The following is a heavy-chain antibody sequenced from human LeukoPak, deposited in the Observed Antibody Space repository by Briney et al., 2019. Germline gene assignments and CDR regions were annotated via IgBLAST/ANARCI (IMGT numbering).Heavy chain of an antibody. CDR3: ATNIQDNAFDI. V-gene: IGHV1-2*06. J-gene: IGHJ3*02. CDR2: INPNTGGT. D-gene: IGHD2-15*01. Sequence: ASVKVSCKASGYTFTNYYIHWVRQAPGQGLEWMGRINPNTGGTNYVQKFQGRVTMTRDTSISTAYMELSRLRSDDTAIYFCATNIQDNAFDIWGQGTMVTVSS. CDR1: GYTFTNYY.